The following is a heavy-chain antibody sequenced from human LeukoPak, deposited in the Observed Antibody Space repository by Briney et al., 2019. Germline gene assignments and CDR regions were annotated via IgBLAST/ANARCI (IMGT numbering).Heavy chain of an antibody. CDR3: ARRDCVGDCYSNWFDP. V-gene: IGHV1-46*01. J-gene: IGHJ5*02. CDR2: INPRGGST. Sequence: ASVKVSCKASGYTFTSYYMHWVRQAPGQGLEWMGIINPRGGSTGCAQKFQGRITMTTDMSTRTVYMELSSLESEDTAVYYCARRDCVGDCYSNWFDPWGQGTLVTVSS. CDR1: GYTFTSYY. D-gene: IGHD2-21*02.